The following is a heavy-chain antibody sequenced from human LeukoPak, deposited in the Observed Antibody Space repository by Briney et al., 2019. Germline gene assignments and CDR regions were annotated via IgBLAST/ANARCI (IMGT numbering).Heavy chain of an antibody. CDR2: IYTSGST. CDR3: ARDSSRSVSSSWYGAFDP. CDR1: GGSISSYY. J-gene: IGHJ5*02. Sequence: SEILSLTCTVSGGSISSYYWSWIRQPAGKGLEWIGRIYTSGSTNYNPSLKSRVTMSVDTSKNQFSLKLSSVTAADTAVYYCARDSSRSVSSSWYGAFDPWGQGTLVTVSS. D-gene: IGHD6-13*01. V-gene: IGHV4-4*07.